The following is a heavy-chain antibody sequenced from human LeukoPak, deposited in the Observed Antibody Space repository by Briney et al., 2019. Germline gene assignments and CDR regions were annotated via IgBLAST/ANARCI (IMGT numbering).Heavy chain of an antibody. CDR1: GFTFSSYS. Sequence: GSLRLSCAASGFTFSSYSMNWVRQAPGKGLEWIGEINHSGSTNYNPSLKSRVTISVDTSKNQFSLKLSSVTAADTAVYYCAREPLTGIVAAAGLFDYWGQGTLVTVSS. CDR3: AREPLTGIVAAAGLFDY. J-gene: IGHJ4*02. V-gene: IGHV4-34*01. D-gene: IGHD6-13*01. CDR2: INHSGST.